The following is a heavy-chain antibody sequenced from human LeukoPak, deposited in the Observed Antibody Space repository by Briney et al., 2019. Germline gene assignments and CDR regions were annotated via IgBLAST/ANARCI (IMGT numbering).Heavy chain of an antibody. CDR2: FDPEDGET. CDR1: GYTLTELS. V-gene: IGHV1-24*01. Sequence: ASVKVSCKVSGYTLTELSMHWVRQAPGKVLEWMGGFDPEDGETIYAQKFQGRVTMTEDTSTDTAYMELSSLRSEDTAVYYCATGRVGGDILGYFDYWGQGTLVTVSS. D-gene: IGHD3-9*01. CDR3: ATGRVGGDILGYFDY. J-gene: IGHJ4*02.